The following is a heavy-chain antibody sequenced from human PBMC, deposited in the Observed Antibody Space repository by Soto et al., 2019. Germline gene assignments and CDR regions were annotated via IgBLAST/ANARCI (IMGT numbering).Heavy chain of an antibody. Sequence: QVQLVQSGAEVKTPGASVEISCKASGYSFTTYYIHWVRQAPGQGLEWMGIINPRGGDTRYAQKFQGRVTMTRDTSTRTVYMDLRSLRSEDTAVYYCARVHCGGDCHPSEWFYYYGMDVWGQGTTVTVSS. CDR2: INPRGGDT. CDR3: ARVHCGGDCHPSEWFYYYGMDV. V-gene: IGHV1-46*01. CDR1: GYSFTTYY. J-gene: IGHJ6*02. D-gene: IGHD2-21*01.